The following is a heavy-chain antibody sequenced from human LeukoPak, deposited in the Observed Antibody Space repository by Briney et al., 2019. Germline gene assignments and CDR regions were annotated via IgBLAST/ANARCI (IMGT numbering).Heavy chain of an antibody. J-gene: IGHJ4*02. CDR2: ISGSGGST. Sequence: GGSLRLSCAASGFTFSSYAMHWVRQAPGKGLEWVSAISGSGGSTYYADSVKGRFPISRDNSKNTLYLQMNSLRAEDTALYYCARSSSGWYNFDYWGQGTLVTVSS. V-gene: IGHV3-23*01. CDR3: ARSSSGWYNFDY. D-gene: IGHD6-19*01. CDR1: GFTFSSYA.